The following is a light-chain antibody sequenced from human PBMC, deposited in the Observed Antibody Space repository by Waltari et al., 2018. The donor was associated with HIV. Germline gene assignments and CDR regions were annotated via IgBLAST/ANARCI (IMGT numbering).Light chain of an antibody. J-gene: IGLJ1*01. CDR3: SSYTRSSTYV. CDR1: SSDVFNYNY. Sequence: STLTQPVSVSGSPGQSITISCTGTSSDVFNYNYVSWYQQHPDRAPKLMIYEVSNRPSGVSNRFSGSKSGNTASLTISGLQAEDEADYYCSSYTRSSTYVFGTGTKVTVL. CDR2: EVS. V-gene: IGLV2-14*01.